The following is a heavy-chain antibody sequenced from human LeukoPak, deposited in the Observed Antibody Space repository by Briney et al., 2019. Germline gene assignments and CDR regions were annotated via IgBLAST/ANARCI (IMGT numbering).Heavy chain of an antibody. D-gene: IGHD3-10*01. CDR3: GRSFGNYYGSGTPPLYFDY. CDR1: GYTFTNYG. Sequence: ASVKVSCKASGYTFTNYGISWVRQAPGQGLEWMGWISAYNGNTNYPQKFQARVTMTTDTSTSIAYMELRSLRYDGTAVYFCGRSFGNYYGSGTPPLYFDYWGQGTLVTVSS. V-gene: IGHV1-18*01. J-gene: IGHJ4*02. CDR2: ISAYNGNT.